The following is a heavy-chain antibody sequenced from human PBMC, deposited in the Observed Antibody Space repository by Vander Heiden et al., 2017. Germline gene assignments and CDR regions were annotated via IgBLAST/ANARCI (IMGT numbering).Heavy chain of an antibody. D-gene: IGHD6-6*01. CDR2: INPSGGST. J-gene: IGHJ4*02. Sequence: QVQLVQSGAEVKKPGASVKVSCKASGYTFTSYYMHWVRQAPGQGLEWMGIINPSGGSTSYAQKFQGRVTMTRDTSTSTVYMELSSLRSEDTAVYYCARDPSELDSSSSGNYWGQGTLVTVSS. CDR1: GYTFTSYY. CDR3: ARDPSELDSSSSGNY. V-gene: IGHV1-46*01.